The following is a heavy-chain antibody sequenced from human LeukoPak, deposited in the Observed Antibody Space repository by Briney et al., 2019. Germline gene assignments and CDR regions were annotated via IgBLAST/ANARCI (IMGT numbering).Heavy chain of an antibody. CDR1: GFTVSSNY. D-gene: IGHD7-27*01. V-gene: IGHV3-53*01. J-gene: IGHJ4*02. CDR2: IYSGGST. Sequence: GGSLRLSCAASGFTVSSNYMSWVRQAPGKGLEWVSVIYSGGSTYYADSVKGRFTVSRDNSKNTLYLQMNSLRAEDTAVYYCARGSKLGIFDYWGQGTLVTVSS. CDR3: ARGSKLGIFDY.